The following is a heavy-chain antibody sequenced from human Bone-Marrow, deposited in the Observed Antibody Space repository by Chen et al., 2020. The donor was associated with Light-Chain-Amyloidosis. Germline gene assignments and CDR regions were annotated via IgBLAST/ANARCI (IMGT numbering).Heavy chain of an antibody. J-gene: IGHJ4*02. CDR2: ISYDGSNK. CDR1: GFTFSSYA. CDR3: ARDGQLVPPDHFDY. V-gene: IGHV3-30*04. D-gene: IGHD6-6*01. Sequence: QVQLVESGGGVVQPGRSLRLSCAASGFTFSSYAMHWVRQAPGKGLEWVAVISYDGSNKYYADSVKGRFTISRDNSKNTLYLQMNSLRAEDTAVYYCARDGQLVPPDHFDYWGQGTLVTVSS.